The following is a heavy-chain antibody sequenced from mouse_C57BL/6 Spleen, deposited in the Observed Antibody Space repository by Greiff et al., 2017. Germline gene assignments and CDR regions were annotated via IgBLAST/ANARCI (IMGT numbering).Heavy chain of an antibody. V-gene: IGHV1-50*01. CDR2: IDPSDSYT. CDR3: ARRKTTVD. Sequence: QVQLQQPAAELVKPGASVQLSCKASGYTFTSYWMQWVKQRPGQGLEWIGEIDPSDSYTNYNQKFKGKATLTVDTSSSTAYMQLSCLTSEDSAVYYCARRKTTVDWGQGTTLTVSS. CDR1: GYTFTSYW. J-gene: IGHJ2*01. D-gene: IGHD1-1*01.